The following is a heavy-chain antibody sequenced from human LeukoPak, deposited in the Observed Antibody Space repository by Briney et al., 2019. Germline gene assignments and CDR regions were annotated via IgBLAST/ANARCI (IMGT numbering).Heavy chain of an antibody. CDR3: ARAHGSPFDY. Sequence: SETLSLTCAVYGGSFSGYYWSWIRQPPGKGLEWIGEINHSGSTNYNPSLKSRVTISVDTSKNQFSLKLSSVTAADTAVYYCARAHGSPFDYWGQGTLVTVSS. CDR1: GGSFSGYY. D-gene: IGHD5-24*01. J-gene: IGHJ4*02. V-gene: IGHV4-34*01. CDR2: INHSGST.